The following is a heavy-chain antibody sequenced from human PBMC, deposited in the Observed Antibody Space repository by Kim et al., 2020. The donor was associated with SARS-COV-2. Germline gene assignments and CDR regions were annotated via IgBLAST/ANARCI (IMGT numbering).Heavy chain of an antibody. J-gene: IGHJ4*02. V-gene: IGHV3-11*03. D-gene: IGHD4-17*01. Sequence: YADSVKGRFTISRDNAKNSLYLQMSSLRAEDTAVYYCARPHDYGDYYFDYWGQGTLVTVSS. CDR3: ARPHDYGDYYFDY.